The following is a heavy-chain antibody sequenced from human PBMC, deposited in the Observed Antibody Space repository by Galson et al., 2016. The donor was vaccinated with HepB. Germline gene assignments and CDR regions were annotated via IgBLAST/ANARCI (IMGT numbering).Heavy chain of an antibody. D-gene: IGHD6-19*01. CDR3: AHNNGWYGRGYFDY. CDR2: LYSGGET. Sequence: LRLSCAASGFPVSSSPLSWVRQVPGKGLEGVPVLYSGGETFYADSVKGRFSISRDNSKNTLYLQMDSLRAEDTAVYYCAHNNGWYGRGYFDYWGQGTLVTVSS. J-gene: IGHJ4*02. V-gene: IGHV3-66*01. CDR1: GFPVSSSP.